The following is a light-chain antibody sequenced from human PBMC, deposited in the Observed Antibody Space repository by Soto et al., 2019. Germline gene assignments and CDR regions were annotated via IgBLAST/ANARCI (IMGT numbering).Light chain of an antibody. CDR3: QQYYTTPLA. CDR1: QSVLQTSDNRNY. J-gene: IGKJ3*01. Sequence: DIVMTQSPDYLAVSLGERATINCKSSQSVLQTSDNRNYLAWYQQKPGQPPKLLIYWASTREFGVPDRFSGGGSGTDFTLTTSTLQAEGVAVYYCQQYYTTPLAFGPGTKVDIK. CDR2: WAS. V-gene: IGKV4-1*01.